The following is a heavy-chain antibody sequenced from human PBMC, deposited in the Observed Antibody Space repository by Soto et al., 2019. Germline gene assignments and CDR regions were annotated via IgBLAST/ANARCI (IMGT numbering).Heavy chain of an antibody. CDR3: ALTEQFNDAFDI. Sequence: GASVKVSCKASGYTFTSYYMHWVRQAPGQGLEWMGIINPSGGSTSYAQKFQGRVTMTRDTSTSTVYMELSSLRSEDTAVYYCALTEQFNDAFDIWGQGTMVTVSS. CDR2: INPSGGST. D-gene: IGHD1-1*01. V-gene: IGHV1-46*01. CDR1: GYTFTSYY. J-gene: IGHJ3*02.